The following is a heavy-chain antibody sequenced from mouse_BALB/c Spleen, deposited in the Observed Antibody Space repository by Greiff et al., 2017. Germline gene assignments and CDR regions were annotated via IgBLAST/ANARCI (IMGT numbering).Heavy chain of an antibody. V-gene: IGHV2-5-1*01. Sequence: QVHVKQSGPSLVQPSQSLSITCTVSGFSLTSYGVHWVRQSPGKGLEWLGVIWRGGSTDYNAAFMSRLSITKDNSKSQVFFKMNSLQADDTAIYYCAKSPHDYDGFAYWGQGTLVTVSA. CDR2: IWRGGST. J-gene: IGHJ3*01. D-gene: IGHD2-4*01. CDR1: GFSLTSYG. CDR3: AKSPHDYDGFAY.